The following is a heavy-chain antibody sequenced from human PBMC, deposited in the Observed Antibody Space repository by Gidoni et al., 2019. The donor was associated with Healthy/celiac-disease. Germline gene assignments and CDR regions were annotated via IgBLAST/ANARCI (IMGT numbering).Heavy chain of an antibody. CDR2: ISSSSSTI. Sequence: EVQLVESGGGLVQPGGSLRLSCAASGFTFSSYSMNWVRQAPGKGLEWVSYISSSSSTIYYADSVKGRFTISRDNAKNSLYLQMNSLRAEDTAVYYCARSNDFWSGYYAPSVDYWGQGTLVTVSS. CDR3: ARSNDFWSGYYAPSVDY. CDR1: GFTFSSYS. J-gene: IGHJ4*02. V-gene: IGHV3-48*01. D-gene: IGHD3-3*01.